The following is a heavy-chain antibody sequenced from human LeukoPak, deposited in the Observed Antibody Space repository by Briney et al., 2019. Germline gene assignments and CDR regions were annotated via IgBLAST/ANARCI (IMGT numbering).Heavy chain of an antibody. CDR2: ITSTGGST. CDR1: GFGFGAYS. Sequence: GGSLRLSCAASGFGFGAYSMNWVRQAPGKALEWVSAITSTGGSTYYADSVRGRFTISRDNSKNTLYLQMNSLRAEDTAVYYCGNRGPDYYYDYWGQGTLVTVSS. CDR3: GNRGPDYYYDY. J-gene: IGHJ4*02. D-gene: IGHD3-10*01. V-gene: IGHV3-23*01.